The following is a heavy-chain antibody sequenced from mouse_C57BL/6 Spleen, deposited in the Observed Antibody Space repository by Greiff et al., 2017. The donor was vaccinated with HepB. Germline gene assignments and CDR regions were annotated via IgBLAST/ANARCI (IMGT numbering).Heavy chain of an antibody. CDR2: ISYDGSN. V-gene: IGHV3-6*01. CDR1: GYSITSGYY. J-gene: IGHJ2*01. CDR3: ARRDYDYDGDFDY. Sequence: ESGPGLVKPSQSLSLTCSVTGYSITSGYYWNWIRQFPGNKLEWMGYISYDGSNNYNPSLKNRISITRDTSKNQFFLKLNSVTTEDTATYYCARRDYDYDGDFDYWGQGTTLTVSS. D-gene: IGHD2-4*01.